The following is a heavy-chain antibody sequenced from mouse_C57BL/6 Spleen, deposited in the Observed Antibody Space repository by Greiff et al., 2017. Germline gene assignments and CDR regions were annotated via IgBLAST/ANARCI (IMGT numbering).Heavy chain of an antibody. CDR1: GFSLTSYG. D-gene: IGHD2-2*01. J-gene: IGHJ4*01. CDR2: IWSGGST. CDR3: ARNYGYDWDYAMDY. V-gene: IGHV2-2*01. Sequence: VQGVESGPGLVQPSQSLSITCTVSGFSLTSYGVHWVRQSPGKGLEWLGVIWSGGSTDYNAAFISRLSISKDNSKSQVFFKMNSLQADDTAIYYCARNYGYDWDYAMDYWGQGTSVTVSS.